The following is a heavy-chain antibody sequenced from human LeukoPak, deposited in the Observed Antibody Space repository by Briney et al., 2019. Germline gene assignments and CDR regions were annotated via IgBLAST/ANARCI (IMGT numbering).Heavy chain of an antibody. CDR3: ARDLRDFYYGSGSYGWFDP. J-gene: IGHJ5*02. CDR2: IYTSGST. D-gene: IGHD3-10*01. Sequence: SETLSLTCTVSGGSISSYYWSWIRQPAGKGLEWIGRIYTSGSTNYNPSLKSRVTMSVDTSKNQFSLKLSSVTAADAAVYYCARDLRDFYYGSGSYGWFDPWGQGTLVTVSS. CDR1: GGSISSYY. V-gene: IGHV4-4*07.